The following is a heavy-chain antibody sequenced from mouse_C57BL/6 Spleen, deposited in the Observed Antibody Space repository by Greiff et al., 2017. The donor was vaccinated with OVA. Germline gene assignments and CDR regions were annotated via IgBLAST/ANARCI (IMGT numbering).Heavy chain of an antibody. CDR3: AREAHYYGSSYGTYYFDY. J-gene: IGHJ2*01. CDR2: INPNYGTT. CDR1: GYSFTDYN. D-gene: IGHD1-1*01. V-gene: IGHV1-39*01. Sequence: LVESGPELVKPGASVKISCKASGYSFTDYNMNWVKQSNGKSLEWIGVINPNYGTTSYNQKFKGKATLTVDQSSSTAYMQLNSLTSEDSAVYYCAREAHYYGSSYGTYYFDYWGQGTTLTVSS.